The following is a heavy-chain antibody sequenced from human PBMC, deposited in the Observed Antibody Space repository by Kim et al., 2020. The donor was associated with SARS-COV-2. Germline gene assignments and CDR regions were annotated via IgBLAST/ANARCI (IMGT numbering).Heavy chain of an antibody. V-gene: IGHV1-8*01. J-gene: IGHJ6*03. D-gene: IGHD6-13*01. CDR2: MNPNSGNT. CDR1: GYTCTSYD. Sequence: ASVKVSCKASGYTCTSYDINWVRQATGQGLEWMGWMNPNSGNTGYAQKFQGRVTMTRNTSISTAYMELSSLRSEDTAVYYCARGFRAAAGPFYYYYYMDVWGKGTTVTVSS. CDR3: ARGFRAAAGPFYYYYYMDV.